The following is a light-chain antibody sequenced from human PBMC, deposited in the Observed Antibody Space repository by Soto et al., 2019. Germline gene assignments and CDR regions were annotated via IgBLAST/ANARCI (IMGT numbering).Light chain of an antibody. Sequence: QSALTQPASVSGSPGQSITISCTGTSSDIGGYKYVSWYQQHPGQAPKLMIYAVSNRPSGVSNRFSGSKSGNTASLTISGLQTEDEADYYCSSFTSISTGVFGGGTKLTVL. CDR2: AVS. V-gene: IGLV2-14*01. CDR3: SSFTSISTGV. J-gene: IGLJ3*02. CDR1: SSDIGGYKY.